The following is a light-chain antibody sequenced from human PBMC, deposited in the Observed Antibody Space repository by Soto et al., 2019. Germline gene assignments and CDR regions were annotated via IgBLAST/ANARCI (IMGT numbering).Light chain of an antibody. J-gene: IGKJ5*01. CDR2: DAY. CDR3: QQRHRWPIT. V-gene: IGKV3-11*01. Sequence: VLSEAPVTLSLSTGESATLSFRASQSFRGLLAWYQQKPGQAPRLLIYDAYNRATGIPPRFSGSGSGTDFTLTISSLEPEDSAVYYCQQRHRWPITFGQGSRLETK. CDR1: QSFRGL.